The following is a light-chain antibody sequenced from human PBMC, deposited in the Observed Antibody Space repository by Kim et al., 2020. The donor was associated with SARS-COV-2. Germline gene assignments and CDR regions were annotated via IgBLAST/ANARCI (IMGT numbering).Light chain of an antibody. CDR1: DIGTRS. V-gene: IGLV3-21*02. Sequence: APGQTDKITCGGDDIGTRSVHWYQQQPGQAPVLVVYDNSARPSGTPGRFSGSNSGNTATLTISRVEAGDEADYYCQVWDTSTDYVVFGGGTQLTVL. J-gene: IGLJ3*02. CDR2: DNS. CDR3: QVWDTSTDYVV.